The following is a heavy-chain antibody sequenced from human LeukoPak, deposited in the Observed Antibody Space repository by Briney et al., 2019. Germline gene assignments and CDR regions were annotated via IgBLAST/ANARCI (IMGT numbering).Heavy chain of an antibody. D-gene: IGHD6-19*01. CDR1: GFTISSNY. CDR2: IYSGGST. Sequence: GGSLRLSCAASGFTISSNYMSCVRQAPGKGLEWDSVIYSGGSTYYADSVKGRFTISRDNSKNTLYLQMNSLRAEDTAVYYCARRDSSGWYYLDYWGQGTLVTVSS. CDR3: ARRDSSGWYYLDY. J-gene: IGHJ4*02. V-gene: IGHV3-53*01.